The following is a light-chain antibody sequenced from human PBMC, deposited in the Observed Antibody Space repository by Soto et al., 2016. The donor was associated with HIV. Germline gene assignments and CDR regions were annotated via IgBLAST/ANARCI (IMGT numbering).Light chain of an antibody. V-gene: IGKV1-17*01. J-gene: IGKJ1*01. CDR1: QGIRNN. Sequence: DIQMTQSPASLSASVGDRVTITCRASQGIRNNLGWYQQKPGKAPKRLIYTASSLQSGVPSRFSGSGSGTEFTLTISSLQPEDFATYYCLHHNNYPTWTFGQGTKVEIK. CDR3: LHHNNYPTWT. CDR2: TAS.